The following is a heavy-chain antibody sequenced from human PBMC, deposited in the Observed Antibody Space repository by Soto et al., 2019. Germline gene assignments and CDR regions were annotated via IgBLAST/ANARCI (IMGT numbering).Heavy chain of an antibody. J-gene: IGHJ4*02. D-gene: IGHD5-12*01. Sequence: SETLSLTCTVSGGSISSYYWSWIRQPAGKGLEWIGRIYTSGSTNYNPSLKSRVTMSVDTSKNQFSLKLSSVTAADTAVYYCARDGRLGGYTCFDYWGQGTLVTVSS. CDR3: ARDGRLGGYTCFDY. CDR2: IYTSGST. V-gene: IGHV4-4*07. CDR1: GGSISSYY.